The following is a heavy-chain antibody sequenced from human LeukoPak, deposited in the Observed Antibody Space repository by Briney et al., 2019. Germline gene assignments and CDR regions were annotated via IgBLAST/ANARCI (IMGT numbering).Heavy chain of an antibody. Sequence: TSETLSLTCTVSGGSISSSSYYWGWIRQPPGKGLEWIGSIYYSGSTYYNPSLKSRVTISVDTSKNQFSLKLSSVTAADTAVYYCARSLVCSSTSCYDYYYYYMDVWGKGTTVTVSS. CDR3: ARSLVCSSTSCYDYYYYYMDV. J-gene: IGHJ6*03. V-gene: IGHV4-39*07. CDR2: IYYSGST. D-gene: IGHD2-2*01. CDR1: GGSISSSSYY.